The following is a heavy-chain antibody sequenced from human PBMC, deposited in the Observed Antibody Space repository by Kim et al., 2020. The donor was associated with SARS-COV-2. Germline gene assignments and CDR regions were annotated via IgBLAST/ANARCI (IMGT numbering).Heavy chain of an antibody. J-gene: IGHJ6*01. CDR2: ISGSGGST. D-gene: IGHD4-17*01. CDR1: GFTFSSYA. V-gene: IGHV3-23*01. CDR3: AKDLSHMVTTLAEVYYYYYYGIEL. Sequence: GGSLRLSCAASGFTFSSYAMTWVRQAPGKGLEWVSGISGSGGSTYYADSVKGRFTISRDNSKNTLYLQMNSLRAEDTAVYYCAKDLSHMVTTLAEVYYYYYYGIELWGEGPTDSVFS.